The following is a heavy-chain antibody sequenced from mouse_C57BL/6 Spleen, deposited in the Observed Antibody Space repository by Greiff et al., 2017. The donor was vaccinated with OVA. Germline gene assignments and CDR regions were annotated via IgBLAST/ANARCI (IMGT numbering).Heavy chain of an antibody. Sequence: EVHLVESGEGLVKPGGSLKLSCAASGFTFSSYAMSWVRQTPEKRLEWVAYISSGGDYIYYADTVKGRFTISRDNARNTLYLQMSSVKSEDTAMYYCTRDRYYDDGESAMDYWGQGTSVTVSS. V-gene: IGHV5-9-1*02. CDR1: GFTFSSYA. D-gene: IGHD2-4*01. J-gene: IGHJ4*01. CDR3: TRDRYYDDGESAMDY. CDR2: ISSGGDYI.